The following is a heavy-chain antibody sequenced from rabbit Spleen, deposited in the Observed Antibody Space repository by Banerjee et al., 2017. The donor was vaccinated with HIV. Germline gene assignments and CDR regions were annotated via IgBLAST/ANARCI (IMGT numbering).Heavy chain of an antibody. Sequence: QSLEESGGDLVKPGASLTLTCTASGFSFSSSYYMCWVRQAPGKGLEWIACIDAGSSGTTYYASWAKGRFTNSKTSSTTVTLQMTSLTAADTATYFCVRDQAGDADYGPYYLNLWGPGTLVTVS. CDR2: IDAGSSGTT. CDR3: VRDQAGDADYGPYYLNL. J-gene: IGHJ4*01. CDR1: GFSFSSSYY. V-gene: IGHV1S40*01. D-gene: IGHD2-1*01.